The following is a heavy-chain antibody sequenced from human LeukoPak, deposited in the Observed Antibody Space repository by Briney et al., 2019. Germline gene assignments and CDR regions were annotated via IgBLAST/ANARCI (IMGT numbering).Heavy chain of an antibody. D-gene: IGHD2-15*01. CDR2: IYSGGST. V-gene: IGHV3-53*01. Sequence: GGSLRLSCAASGFTVSTTYMSWVRQAPGKGLEWVSIIYSGGSTYYADPVKGRFTISRDNSKNTLYLQMNTLRTEDTAVYYCAKAVAASWYYFDYWGQGTLVTASS. CDR1: GFTVSTTY. CDR3: AKAVAASWYYFDY. J-gene: IGHJ4*02.